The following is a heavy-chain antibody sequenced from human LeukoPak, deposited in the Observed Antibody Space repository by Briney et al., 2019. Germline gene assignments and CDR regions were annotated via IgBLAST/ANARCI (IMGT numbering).Heavy chain of an antibody. CDR2: ISSGSSTI. V-gene: IGHV3-48*02. Sequence: PGGSLRLSRAASGFIFSDDNMNWVRQAPGKGLEWVSYISSGSSTIYYADSVEGRFTISRDNAKNSLYLQMNSLTDEDTAVYYCAREPPGNYDSSGHYYAYFDCWGQGTLVTVSS. CDR1: GFIFSDDN. D-gene: IGHD3-22*01. CDR3: AREPPGNYDSSGHYYAYFDC. J-gene: IGHJ4*02.